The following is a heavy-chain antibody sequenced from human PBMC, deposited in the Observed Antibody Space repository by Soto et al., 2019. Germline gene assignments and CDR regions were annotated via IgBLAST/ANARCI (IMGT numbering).Heavy chain of an antibody. V-gene: IGHV4-39*01. J-gene: IGHJ4*02. CDR3: ATHSSSWYGDDY. Sequence: QLQLQESGPGLVKPSETLSLTCTVSGGSISSSSYYWGWIRQPPGKGLEWIGSIYYSGSTYYNPSLKSRVTISVDTSKNQFSLKLSSVTAADTAVYYCATHSSSWYGDDYWGQGTLVTVSS. CDR2: IYYSGST. CDR1: GGSISSSSYY. D-gene: IGHD6-13*01.